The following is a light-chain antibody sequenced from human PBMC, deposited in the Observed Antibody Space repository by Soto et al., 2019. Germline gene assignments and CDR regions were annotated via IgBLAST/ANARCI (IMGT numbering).Light chain of an antibody. J-gene: IGKJ5*01. CDR1: PSVVSY. Sequence: EIVLTQSPATLSLSPGERATLSCRASPSVVSYLTWYQQKPGQAPRLLINDTSNRATGIPARFSGSGSGTDFTLTISSLEPEDFAVYYCQQRVNWPITCGQGTRLEIK. CDR2: DTS. V-gene: IGKV3-11*01. CDR3: QQRVNWPIT.